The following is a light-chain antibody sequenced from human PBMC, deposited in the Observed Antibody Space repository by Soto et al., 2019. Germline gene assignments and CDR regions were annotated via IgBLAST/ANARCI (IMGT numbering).Light chain of an antibody. J-gene: IGKJ1*01. Sequence: EIVLTQSPATLSSSPGERATLSCRASQSVSSYLAWYQQKPGQAPRLLIYDASNRATGIPARFSGSGSGTDFTLTISSLEPEDFAVYYCQQRSNWPPWTFGQGTKVDI. CDR3: QQRSNWPPWT. V-gene: IGKV3-11*01. CDR1: QSVSSY. CDR2: DAS.